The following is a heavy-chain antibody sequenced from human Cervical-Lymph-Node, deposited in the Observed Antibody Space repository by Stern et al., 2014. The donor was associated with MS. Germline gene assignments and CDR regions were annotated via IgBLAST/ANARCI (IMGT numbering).Heavy chain of an antibody. CDR2: IIAIIGTT. CDR1: GGTLSSNT. Sequence: QVQLVQSGAEVRKPGSSVKVSCKVSGGTLSSNTIVWVRQAPGHGLPWMGGIIAIIGTTEYAQKFHDRVAIAADESTNTVYMEVTSLTSEDTAVYYCARVIGDGYDSLDDWGHGTLVTVSS. CDR3: ARVIGDGYDSLDD. D-gene: IGHD5-24*01. V-gene: IGHV1-69*01. J-gene: IGHJ4*01.